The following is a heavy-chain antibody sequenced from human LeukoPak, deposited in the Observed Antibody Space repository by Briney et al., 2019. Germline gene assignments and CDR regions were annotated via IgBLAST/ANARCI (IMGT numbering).Heavy chain of an antibody. V-gene: IGHV4-38-2*02. J-gene: IGHJ4*02. Sequence: SETLSLTCTVSGYSIRSGDYWGWIRQPPGKGLEWIGNIYHSGSTYYNPSLKSRVIISVDTSKNHFSLKLSSVTAADTAVYYCARAPNYDCWSGYLDYWGQGTLVTVSS. CDR2: IYHSGST. CDR1: GYSIRSGDY. CDR3: ARAPNYDCWSGYLDY. D-gene: IGHD3-3*01.